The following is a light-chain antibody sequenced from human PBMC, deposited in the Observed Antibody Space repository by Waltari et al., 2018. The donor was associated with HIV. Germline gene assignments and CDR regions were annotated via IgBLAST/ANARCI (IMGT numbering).Light chain of an antibody. CDR2: GAS. J-gene: IGKJ1*01. CDR3: QQYGAAPWT. Sequence: EIVLTQSPGTLSLSPGKRATLSCRASHTVTNKFLAWYQQSPGQAPRLLIYGASTRATGIPDRFSGSGFGTDFTLTISRLEPEDFAVYYCQQYGAAPWTFGQGTKVEMK. V-gene: IGKV3-20*01. CDR1: HTVTNKF.